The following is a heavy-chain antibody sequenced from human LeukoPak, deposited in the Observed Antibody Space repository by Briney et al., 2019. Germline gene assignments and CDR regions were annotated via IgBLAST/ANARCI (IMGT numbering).Heavy chain of an antibody. CDR3: ARSWVDYGSGSYNAFDI. J-gene: IGHJ3*02. V-gene: IGHV6-1*01. Sequence: SLTLSLTCAISGDSVSSNSAAWNRIRQSPSRGLEWLGRTYYRSKWYNDYAVSVKSRVTINPDTSKNQFSLQLNSVTPEDTAVYYCARSWVDYGSGSYNAFDIWGQGTMVTVSS. CDR2: TYYRSKWYN. D-gene: IGHD3-10*01. CDR1: GDSVSSNSAA.